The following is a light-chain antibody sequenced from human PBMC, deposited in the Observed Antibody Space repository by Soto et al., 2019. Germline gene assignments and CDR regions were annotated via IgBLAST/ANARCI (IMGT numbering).Light chain of an antibody. V-gene: IGLV2-14*01. CDR2: DVS. J-gene: IGLJ1*01. CDR1: SSDVGGYNY. CDR3: SSYTSSSTLLYV. Sequence: HSVLTQPASVSGSPGQSTTISCPGTSSDVGGYNYVSWYQQHPGKAPKLMIYDVSNRPSGVSNRFSGSKSGNTASLTISGLQAEDEAYYYCSSYTSSSTLLYVFGTGTKLTVL.